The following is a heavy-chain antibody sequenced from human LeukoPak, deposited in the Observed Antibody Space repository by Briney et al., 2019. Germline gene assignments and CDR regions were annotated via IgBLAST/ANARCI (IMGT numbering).Heavy chain of an antibody. V-gene: IGHV3-21*01. CDR2: ISSSSYI. CDR1: AFTFSSHW. D-gene: IGHD1-26*01. Sequence: PGGSLRLSCAASAFTFSSHWMHWVRQAPGKGLVWVSSISSSSYIYYADSVKGRFTISRDNAKNSLYLQMNSLRAEDTAVYYCARGSGSYYGEFDYWGQGTLVTVSS. J-gene: IGHJ4*02. CDR3: ARGSGSYYGEFDY.